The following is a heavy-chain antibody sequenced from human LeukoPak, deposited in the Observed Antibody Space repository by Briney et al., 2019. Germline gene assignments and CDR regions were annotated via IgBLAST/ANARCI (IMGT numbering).Heavy chain of an antibody. Sequence: ASVKVSCKASGYTFTPYAINWVRQARGQRLEWMGWINVGNGDTKYSQNLQGRVTITRDTSASTAYMELSSLRSEDTAVYYCATALLPPGSFDYWGQGTLVTVSS. CDR2: INVGNGDT. CDR3: ATALLPPGSFDY. V-gene: IGHV1-3*01. J-gene: IGHJ4*02. D-gene: IGHD1-26*01. CDR1: GYTFTPYA.